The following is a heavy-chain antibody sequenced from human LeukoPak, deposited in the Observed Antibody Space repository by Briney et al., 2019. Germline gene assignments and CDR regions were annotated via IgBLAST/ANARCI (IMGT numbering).Heavy chain of an antibody. V-gene: IGHV3-23*01. Sequence: GGSLRLSCAASGFTFSRYWMSWVRQAPGKGLEWVSAISGSGGSTYYADSVKGRFTISRDNSKNTLYLQMNSLRAEDTAVYYCAKERGDYDFWSGYPYFDYWGQGTLVTVSS. CDR2: ISGSGGST. D-gene: IGHD3-3*01. CDR3: AKERGDYDFWSGYPYFDY. CDR1: GFTFSRYW. J-gene: IGHJ4*02.